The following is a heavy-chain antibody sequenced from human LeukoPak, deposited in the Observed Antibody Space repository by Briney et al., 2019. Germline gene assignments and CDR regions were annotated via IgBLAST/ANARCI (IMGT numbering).Heavy chain of an antibody. J-gene: IGHJ3*02. D-gene: IGHD3-22*01. CDR1: EYRLTSYW. V-gene: IGHV5-51*01. Sequence: GDSVNLPCKCSEYRLTSYWIGWAGQMPGKCLDWVGNISPCDSNTRYNPSFQGQVTISADKSISTAYLQWSSLKASDTAMYYCARCRGGYYSDAFDISGQGTMVTVSS. CDR3: ARCRGGYYSDAFDI. CDR2: ISPCDSNT.